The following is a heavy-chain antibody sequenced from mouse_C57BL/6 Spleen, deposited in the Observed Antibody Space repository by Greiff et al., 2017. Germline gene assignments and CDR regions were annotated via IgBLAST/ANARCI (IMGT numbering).Heavy chain of an antibody. V-gene: IGHV1-53*01. Sequence: VQLQQPGTELVKPGASVKLSCKASGYTFTSYWMHWVKQRPGQGLEWLGNINPSNGGTNYNEKFKSKATLTVDKSSSTAYMQLSSLTSEDSAVYSCARSGCNYAMDYGGQGTSVTVSS. D-gene: IGHD3-1*01. J-gene: IGHJ4*01. CDR3: ARSGCNYAMDY. CDR2: INPSNGGT. CDR1: GYTFTSYW.